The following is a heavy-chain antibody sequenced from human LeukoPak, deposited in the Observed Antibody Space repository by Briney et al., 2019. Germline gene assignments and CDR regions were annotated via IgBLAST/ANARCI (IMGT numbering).Heavy chain of an antibody. CDR1: EFTFSNYW. CDR2: TNSDGSIT. CDR3: ARERAAADDSLDY. D-gene: IGHD6-13*01. V-gene: IGHV3-74*01. J-gene: IGHJ4*02. Sequence: QTGGSLRLSCAASEFTFSNYWMHWVRQAPGKGLVWVSRTNSDGSITSYADSVKGRFTISRDNAKNTLYLQMNSLRAEDTAVYDCARERAAADDSLDYWGQGTLVTVSS.